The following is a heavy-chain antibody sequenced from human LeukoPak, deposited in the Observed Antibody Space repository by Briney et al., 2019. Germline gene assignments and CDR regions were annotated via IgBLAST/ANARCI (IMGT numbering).Heavy chain of an antibody. CDR2: ISGSGGST. CDR1: GFTFSNYA. V-gene: IGHV3-23*01. Sequence: GGSLRLSCAASGFTFSNYAMSWVRQAPGKGLEWVSAISGSGGSTYYADSVKGRFTISRDNSKNTLYLQMNSLRAEDTAVYYCAKEGYCSSTSCYKEAFDIWGQGTMVTVSS. J-gene: IGHJ3*02. CDR3: AKEGYCSSTSCYKEAFDI. D-gene: IGHD2-2*02.